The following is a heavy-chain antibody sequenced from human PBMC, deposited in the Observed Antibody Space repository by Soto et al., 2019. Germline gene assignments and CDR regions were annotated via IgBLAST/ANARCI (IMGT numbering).Heavy chain of an antibody. CDR2: MNPNSGNT. Sequence: ASVKVSCKASGYTFTHYEINWVRQATGQGLEWMGWMNPNSGNTDYAPKFQGRVTMTRNTSISTAYMELSSLRSEDTAVYYCARGQPEDFDFWGGSRYWGQGTLVTVSS. V-gene: IGHV1-8*01. CDR3: ARGQPEDFDFWGGSRY. D-gene: IGHD3-3*01. J-gene: IGHJ4*02. CDR1: GYTFTHYE.